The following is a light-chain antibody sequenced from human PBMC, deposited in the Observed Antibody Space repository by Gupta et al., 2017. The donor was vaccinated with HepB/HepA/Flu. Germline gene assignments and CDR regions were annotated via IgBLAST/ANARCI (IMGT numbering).Light chain of an antibody. V-gene: IGLV4-69*01. Sequence: QLVLTQSPSAYASLGALFKLTSALSSRHSSNAIEWHQQQPDKGPRYLMKLNSDGSHNKGDGIPDRFSGSSSGAERYLTISSLQSEDEADYYCQAGGTGIQVFGGGTKLTVL. CDR3: QAGGTGIQV. J-gene: IGLJ3*02. CDR2: LNSDGSH. CDR1: SRHSSNA.